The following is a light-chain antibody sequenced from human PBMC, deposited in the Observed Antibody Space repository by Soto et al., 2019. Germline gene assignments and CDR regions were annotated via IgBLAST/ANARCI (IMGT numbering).Light chain of an antibody. Sequence: QSALTQPASVSGSPGQSITISFTGTSSDVGGYNYVSWYQQHPGDAPKLMIYHVTNRPSGVSNRFSGSKSGNTASLTISGLQAEDEADYYCSSYTSSTAYIFGTGSKVTVL. CDR2: HVT. J-gene: IGLJ1*01. V-gene: IGLV2-14*03. CDR3: SSYTSSTAYI. CDR1: SSDVGGYNY.